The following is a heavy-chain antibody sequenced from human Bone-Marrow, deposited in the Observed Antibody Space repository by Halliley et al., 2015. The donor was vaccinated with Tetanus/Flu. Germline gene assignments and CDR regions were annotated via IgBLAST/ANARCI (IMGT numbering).Heavy chain of an antibody. CDR2: ITSSGSYI. Sequence: SLRLSCAASGFTFSSYSMNWARQAPGKGLEWVSSITSSGSYIYSADSMKGRFTISRDNAKNSLRLQMNSLRADDTALYYCVKSSGVRLTPSHFDSWGQGTLVTVSS. V-gene: IGHV3-21*04. J-gene: IGHJ4*02. D-gene: IGHD3-10*01. CDR1: GFTFSSYS. CDR3: VKSSGVRLTPSHFDS.